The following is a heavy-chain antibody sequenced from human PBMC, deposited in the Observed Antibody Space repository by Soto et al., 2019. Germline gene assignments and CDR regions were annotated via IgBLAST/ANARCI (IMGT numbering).Heavy chain of an antibody. CDR1: GYTFTGYY. Sequence: ASVKVSCKASGYTFTGYYMHWVRQAPGQGLEWMGWINPNSGGTNYAQKFQGRVTMTRDTSISTAYMELSRLRSDDTAVYYCARARTRQLYYDFWSGVAGGMDVWGQGXTVTVSS. CDR3: ARARTRQLYYDFWSGVAGGMDV. V-gene: IGHV1-2*02. J-gene: IGHJ6*02. D-gene: IGHD3-3*01. CDR2: INPNSGGT.